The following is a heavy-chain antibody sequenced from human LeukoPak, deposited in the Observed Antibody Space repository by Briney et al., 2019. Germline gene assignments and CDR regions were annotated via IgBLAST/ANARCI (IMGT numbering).Heavy chain of an antibody. CDR1: GFTFSSYA. Sequence: GGSLRLSCEASGFTFSSYAMSWVRQAPGKGLEWVSAISGSGGSTYFADSVKGRFTISRDNSKNTLYLQMNSLRAEDTAVYYCVGFIVATIDFDYWGQGTLVTVSS. D-gene: IGHD5-12*01. CDR3: VGFIVATIDFDY. J-gene: IGHJ4*02. CDR2: ISGSGGST. V-gene: IGHV3-23*01.